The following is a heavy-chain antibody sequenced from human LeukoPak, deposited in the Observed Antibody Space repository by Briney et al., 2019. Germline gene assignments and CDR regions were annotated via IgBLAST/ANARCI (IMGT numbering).Heavy chain of an antibody. CDR2: ISSSSSYI. CDR3: ARASSGWYGLDY. V-gene: IGHV3-21*01. Sequence: GGSLRLSCAASGFTFSSYSMNWVRQAPGGGVEWVSYISSSSSYIYYADSVKGRFTISRDNAKNLLYLQMNSLRAEDTAVYYCARASSGWYGLDYWGQGTLVTVSS. J-gene: IGHJ4*02. D-gene: IGHD6-19*01. CDR1: GFTFSSYS.